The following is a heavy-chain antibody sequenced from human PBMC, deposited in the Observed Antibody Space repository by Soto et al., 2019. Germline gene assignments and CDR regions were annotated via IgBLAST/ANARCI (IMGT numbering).Heavy chain of an antibody. J-gene: IGHJ4*02. D-gene: IGHD3-22*01. Sequence: GGSLRLSCAASGLTLSSCAMRWDSQAQGKGLEWVSTISGGGGNTYYADSVKGRFTISRDNSKSTLYLQMNSLRAEDTAVYYCAKGGYDSSGHSLYQFDSWGQGTLVTVSS. V-gene: IGHV3-23*01. CDR3: AKGGYDSSGHSLYQFDS. CDR1: GLTLSSCA. CDR2: ISGGGGNT.